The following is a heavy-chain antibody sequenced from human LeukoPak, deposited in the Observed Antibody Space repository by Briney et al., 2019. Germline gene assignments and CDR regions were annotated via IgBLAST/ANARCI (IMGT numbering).Heavy chain of an antibody. CDR2: INPNSGGT. J-gene: IGHJ4*02. CDR1: GYTFTGYY. CDR3: ARVGIQYCSGGSCYRTAFDY. V-gene: IGHV1-2*02. Sequence: ASVEVSRKASGYTFTGYYMHWVRQAPGQGLEWMGWINPNSGGTNYAQKFQGRVTMTRDTSISTAYMELSRLRSDDTAVYYCARVGIQYCSGGSCYRTAFDYWGQGTLVTVSS. D-gene: IGHD2-15*01.